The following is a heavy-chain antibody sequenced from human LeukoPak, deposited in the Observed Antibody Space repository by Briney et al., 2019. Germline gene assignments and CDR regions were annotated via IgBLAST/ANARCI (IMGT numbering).Heavy chain of an antibody. CDR2: IYYSGST. CDR1: GGSISSSSYY. J-gene: IGHJ4*02. CDR3: AGDPSYSSGWYDY. V-gene: IGHV4-39*07. D-gene: IGHD6-19*01. Sequence: SETLSLTCTVSGGSISSSSYYWGWIRQPPGKGLEWIGSIYYSGSTYYNPSLKTRVTISVDSSKNQVSLKLSSVTAADTAVYYCAGDPSYSSGWYDYWGQGTLVTVSS.